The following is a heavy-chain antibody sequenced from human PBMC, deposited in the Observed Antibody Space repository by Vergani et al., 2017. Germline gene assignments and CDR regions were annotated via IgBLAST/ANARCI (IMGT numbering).Heavy chain of an antibody. CDR2: IYHADSAT. D-gene: IGHD1-1*01. CDR3: AKHTTYTDS. V-gene: IGHV5-51*01. Sequence: EVPLVQSGAEVKKPGESLKISCNGSEYSFGNYWIGWVRQLPGKGLEWMGIIYHADSATRYSPSFQGQVTISADKSISTAVLQWDSLNASDTALYYCAKHTTYTDSWGQGTLVTVSS. J-gene: IGHJ4*02. CDR1: EYSFGNYW.